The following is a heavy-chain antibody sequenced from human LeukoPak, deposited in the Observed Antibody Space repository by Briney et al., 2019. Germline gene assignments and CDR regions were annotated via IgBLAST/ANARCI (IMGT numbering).Heavy chain of an antibody. J-gene: IGHJ6*02. CDR3: ARDWRYSSSSHYYFGLDV. Sequence: GGFLRLSCAASGFTFGLYTMNWVRQAPGKGLEWVSSIGTSGSYINYAGSVRGRFTISRDNATDSLFLQMYSLRAEDTAVYYCARDWRYSSSSHYYFGLDVWGQGTTVTVSS. V-gene: IGHV3-21*01. CDR1: GFTFGLYT. CDR2: IGTSGSYI. D-gene: IGHD6-6*01.